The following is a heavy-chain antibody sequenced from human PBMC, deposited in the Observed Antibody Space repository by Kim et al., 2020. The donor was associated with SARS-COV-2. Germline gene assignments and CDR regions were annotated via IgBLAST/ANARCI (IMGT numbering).Heavy chain of an antibody. CDR2: IIPIFGTA. Sequence: SVKVSCKASGGTFSSYAISWVRQAPGQGLEWMGGIIPIFGTANYAQKFQGRVTITADESTSTAYMELSSLRSEDTAVYYCARDIVVVVAAYYYYYGMDVWGQGTTVTVSS. J-gene: IGHJ6*02. V-gene: IGHV1-69*13. CDR3: ARDIVVVVAAYYYYYGMDV. D-gene: IGHD2-15*01. CDR1: GGTFSSYA.